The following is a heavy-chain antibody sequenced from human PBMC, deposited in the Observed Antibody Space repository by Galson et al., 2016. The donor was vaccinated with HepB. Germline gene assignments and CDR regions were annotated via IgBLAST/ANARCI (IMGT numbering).Heavy chain of an antibody. Sequence: ETLSLTCAVSGGSISSSNWWSWVRQPPGKGLEWIGDIYHSGSTNYNPSLKSRVTISVDKSKNQFSLKLSSMTAADTAVYYCARVSGVHYYFDYWGQGTLVTVSS. V-gene: IGHV4-4*02. D-gene: IGHD7-27*01. J-gene: IGHJ4*02. CDR1: GGSISSSNW. CDR2: IYHSGST. CDR3: ARVSGVHYYFDY.